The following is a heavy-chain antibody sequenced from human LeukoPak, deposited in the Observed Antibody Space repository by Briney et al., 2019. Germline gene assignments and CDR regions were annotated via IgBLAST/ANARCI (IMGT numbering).Heavy chain of an antibody. V-gene: IGHV7-4-1*01. CDR1: GYTFTSYA. CDR3: ARGGRYCSSTSCYRSRPYGY. J-gene: IGHJ4*02. D-gene: IGHD2-2*01. Sequence: GASVKVSCKASGYTFTSYAMNWVRQASGQGLEWMGWINTNTGNPTYAQGFTGRFVFSLDTSVSTACLQICSLKAEDTAVYYCARGGRYCSSTSCYRSRPYGYWGQGTLVTVSS. CDR2: INTNTGNP.